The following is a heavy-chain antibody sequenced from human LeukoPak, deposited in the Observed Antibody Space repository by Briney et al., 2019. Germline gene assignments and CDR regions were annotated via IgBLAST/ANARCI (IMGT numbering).Heavy chain of an antibody. V-gene: IGHV1-18*01. Sequence: AAVRVSCKPSGYTFTIYGISWVRQAPGQGREWMGWISAYNGNTNYAQKLQGRVTMTTDTYTSTAYMELRSLRSDDTAVYYCASLSIESYFDYWGQGTLVTVSS. D-gene: IGHD6-6*01. CDR2: ISAYNGNT. J-gene: IGHJ4*02. CDR1: GYTFTIYG. CDR3: ASLSIESYFDY.